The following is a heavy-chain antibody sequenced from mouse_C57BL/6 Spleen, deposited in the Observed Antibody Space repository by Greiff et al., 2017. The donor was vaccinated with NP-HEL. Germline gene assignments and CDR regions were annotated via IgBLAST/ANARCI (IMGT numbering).Heavy chain of an antibody. CDR2: IDPSDSYT. CDR1: GYTFTSYW. V-gene: IGHV1-69*01. D-gene: IGHD1-1*02. J-gene: IGHJ1*03. Sequence: VKLMESGAELVMPGASVKLSCKASGYTFTSYWMHWVKQRPGQGLEWIGEIDPSDSYTNYNQKFKGKSTLTVDKSSSTAYMQLSSLTSEDSAVYYCARMLVGGYFDVWGTGTTVTVSS. CDR3: ARMLVGGYFDV.